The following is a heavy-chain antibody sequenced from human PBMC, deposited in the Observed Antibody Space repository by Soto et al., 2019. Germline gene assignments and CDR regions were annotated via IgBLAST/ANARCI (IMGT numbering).Heavy chain of an antibody. V-gene: IGHV3-74*01. CDR2: INSDRSST. J-gene: IGHJ6*03. D-gene: IGHD2-2*01. CDR3: ARVKAVVVPAAYMLYDYYYYMDV. CDR1: GFTFSSYW. Sequence: EVQLVESGGGLVQPGGSLRLSCAASGFTFSSYWMHWVRQAPGKGLVWVSRINSDRSSTSYADSVKGRFTISRDNAKNTLYLQMNSLRAEDTAVYYCARVKAVVVPAAYMLYDYYYYMDVWGKGTTVTVSS.